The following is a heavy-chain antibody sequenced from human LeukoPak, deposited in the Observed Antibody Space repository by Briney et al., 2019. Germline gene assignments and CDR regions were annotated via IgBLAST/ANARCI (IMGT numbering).Heavy chain of an antibody. Sequence: GGSLRLSCAASGFTFSSYWMSWVRQPPGKGLEWVANIKQDGSEKYYVGSVKGRFTISRDNAKNSLYLQVNSLRAEDTAVYYCARDRWVSSPYYYYGMDVWGQGTTVTVSS. CDR2: IKQDGSEK. CDR1: GFTFSSYW. V-gene: IGHV3-7*01. CDR3: ARDRWVSSPYYYYGMDV. J-gene: IGHJ6*02. D-gene: IGHD4-23*01.